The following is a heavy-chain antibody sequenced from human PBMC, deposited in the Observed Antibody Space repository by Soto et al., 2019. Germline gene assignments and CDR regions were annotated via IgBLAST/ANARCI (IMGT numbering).Heavy chain of an antibody. J-gene: IGHJ6*02. CDR2: IYYSGST. D-gene: IGHD3-3*01. CDR3: ARQVGVTIFGVVIIEWGYYYYGMDF. Sequence: QLQLQESGPGLVKPSETLSLTCTVSGGSISSSSYYWGWIRQPPGKGLEWIGSIYYSGSTYYTPFLRSRVTIAADTANIQFSLKMSSVTAADTAVYYWARQVGVTIFGVVIIEWGYYYYGMDFWGQGTTVTVSS. CDR1: GGSISSSSYY. V-gene: IGHV4-39*01.